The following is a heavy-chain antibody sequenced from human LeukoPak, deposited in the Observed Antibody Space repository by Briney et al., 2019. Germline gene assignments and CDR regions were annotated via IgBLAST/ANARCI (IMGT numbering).Heavy chain of an antibody. V-gene: IGHV4-39*01. J-gene: IGHJ4*02. CDR2: IYYSGST. CDR1: GGSISSSSYY. CDR3: ARHNDYGDYVVDY. D-gene: IGHD4-17*01. Sequence: SETLSLTCTVSGGSISSSSYYWGWIRQPPGKGLEWIGSIYYSGSTYYNPSLKSRVTISVDTSKNQFSLKLSSVTAADTAVYYCARHNDYGDYVVDYWGQGALVTVSS.